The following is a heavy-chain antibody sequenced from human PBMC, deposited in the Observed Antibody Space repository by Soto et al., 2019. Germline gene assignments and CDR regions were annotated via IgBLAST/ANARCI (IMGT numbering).Heavy chain of an antibody. CDR1: S. D-gene: IGHD3-9*01. CDR2: ISSSSSYI. J-gene: IGHJ5*02. CDR3: ARGLEDYEILAGPSTALDP. Sequence: SRNCISKNTGKGLEWVSSISSSSSYIYYADSVKGRFTISRDNAKNSLYLQMNSLRAEDTAVYYCARGLEDYEILAGPSTALDPWGHGTLVTVSS. V-gene: IGHV3-21*01.